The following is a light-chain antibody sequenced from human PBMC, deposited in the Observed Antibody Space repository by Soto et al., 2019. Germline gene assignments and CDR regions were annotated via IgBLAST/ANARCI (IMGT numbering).Light chain of an antibody. CDR3: SSYTSASTLLYL. J-gene: IGLJ1*01. CDR1: SSDVRGYNY. V-gene: IGLV2-14*01. CDR2: GVT. Sequence: QSALTQPASVSGSPGQSITISCTGTSSDVRGYNYVSWYQQYPGIAPKLLIYGVTNRPSGVSTRFSGSKSGNTASLTISGLQAEDEADYHCSSYTSASTLLYLFGTGSKVTVL.